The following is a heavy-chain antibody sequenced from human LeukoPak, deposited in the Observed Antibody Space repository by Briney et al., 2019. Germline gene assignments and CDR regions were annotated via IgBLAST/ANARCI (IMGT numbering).Heavy chain of an antibody. Sequence: PGGSLRLSCAASGFTFSSYGMHWVRQAPGKGLEWVAFIRYDGSNKYYADSVKGRFTISRDNSKNTLYLQMNSLRAEDTAVYYCAKRYTYYYYYMDVWGKGTTVTVSS. D-gene: IGHD3-9*01. CDR3: AKRYTYYYYYMDV. V-gene: IGHV3-30*02. J-gene: IGHJ6*03. CDR1: GFTFSSYG. CDR2: IRYDGSNK.